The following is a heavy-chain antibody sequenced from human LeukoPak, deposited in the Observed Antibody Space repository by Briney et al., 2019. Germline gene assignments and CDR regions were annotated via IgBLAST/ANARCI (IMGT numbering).Heavy chain of an antibody. Sequence: GGSLRLSCAASGFTFDAYAMHWVRQAPGKGLEWVSGISWNGGGMGYAVSVKGRFTISRDNGKNSLYLQMNSLRDEDTAVYYCAREPYSGSSRPLDFWGQGTLVTVSS. CDR2: ISWNGGGM. CDR1: GFTFDAYA. CDR3: AREPYSGSSRPLDF. D-gene: IGHD1-26*01. V-gene: IGHV3-9*01. J-gene: IGHJ4*02.